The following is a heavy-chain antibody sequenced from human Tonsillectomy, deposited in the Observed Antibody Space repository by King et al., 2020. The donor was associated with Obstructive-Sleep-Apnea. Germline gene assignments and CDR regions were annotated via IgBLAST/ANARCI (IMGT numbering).Heavy chain of an antibody. CDR3: TRHSHLGYNYGYVEY. Sequence: VQLVQSAAELKKPGESLKISCKGSGYDFTTYWIGWVRRMPGKGLEWLGTIYPRDSDTRYSPSLQAQVTISADNPINTAFLHWRSLKASDTAMYYCTRHSHLGYNYGYVEYWGQGTLVTVSS. CDR1: GYDFTTYW. D-gene: IGHD5-18*01. J-gene: IGHJ4*02. CDR2: IYPRDSDT. V-gene: IGHV5-51*01.